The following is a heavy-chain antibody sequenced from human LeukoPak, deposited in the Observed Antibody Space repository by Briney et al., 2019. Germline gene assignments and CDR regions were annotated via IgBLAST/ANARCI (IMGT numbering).Heavy chain of an antibody. Sequence: TLSLTCTVSGGSISSGGYYWSWIRQHPGKGLEWIGYIYYSGSTYYNPSLKSRVAISVDTSKNQFSLKLSSVTAADTAVYYCASCYLGRFDPWGQGTLVTVSS. D-gene: IGHD2-21*01. J-gene: IGHJ5*02. CDR1: GGSISSGGYY. CDR2: IYYSGST. V-gene: IGHV4-31*03. CDR3: ASCYLGRFDP.